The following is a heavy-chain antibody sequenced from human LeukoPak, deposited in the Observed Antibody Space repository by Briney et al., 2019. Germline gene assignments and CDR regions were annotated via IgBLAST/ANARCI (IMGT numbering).Heavy chain of an antibody. D-gene: IGHD6-19*01. J-gene: IGHJ6*03. Sequence: PSETLSLTCTVSGGSISSYYWGWIRQPAGKGLEWIGRIYTSGSTNYNPSLKSRVTMSVDTSKNQFSLKLSSVTAADTAVYYCARASRIAVAGDYYYYMDVWGKGTTVTVSS. CDR3: ARASRIAVAGDYYYYMDV. V-gene: IGHV4-4*07. CDR1: GGSISSYY. CDR2: IYTSGST.